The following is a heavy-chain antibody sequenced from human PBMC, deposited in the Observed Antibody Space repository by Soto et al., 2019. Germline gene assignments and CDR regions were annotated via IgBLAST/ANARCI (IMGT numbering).Heavy chain of an antibody. J-gene: IGHJ6*02. CDR2: INPSGGST. Sequence: ASVKVSCKASGYTFTSYYMHWVRQAPGQGLEWMGIINPSGGSTSYAQKFQGRVTMTRDTSTSTVYMELSSLRSEDTAVYYRARDGKVPGPEANPYTGPPPPYYYGMDVWGQGTTVTVSS. CDR3: ARDGKVPGPEANPYTGPPPPYYYGMDV. D-gene: IGHD3-16*01. CDR1: GYTFTSYY. V-gene: IGHV1-46*01.